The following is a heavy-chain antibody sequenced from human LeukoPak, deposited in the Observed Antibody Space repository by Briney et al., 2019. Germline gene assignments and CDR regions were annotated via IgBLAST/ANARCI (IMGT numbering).Heavy chain of an antibody. CDR1: GGSISSSSYY. Sequence: PSETLSLTCTVSGGSISSSSYYWGWIRQPPEKGLEWIGSIYYSGSTYYNPSLKSRVTISVDTSKNQFSLWLSSVTAADTAMYYCARKGEFWSGRNWFDPWGQGTLVTVSS. V-gene: IGHV4-39*07. CDR2: IYYSGST. CDR3: ARKGEFWSGRNWFDP. D-gene: IGHD3-3*01. J-gene: IGHJ5*02.